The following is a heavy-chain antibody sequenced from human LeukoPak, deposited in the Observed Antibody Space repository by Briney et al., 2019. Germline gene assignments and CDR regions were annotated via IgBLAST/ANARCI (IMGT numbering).Heavy chain of an antibody. CDR1: GFTFSSYW. Sequence: GGSLRLSCAASGFTFSSYWMSWVRQAPGKGLEWVANIKQDGSEKYYVDSVKGRFTISRDNAKNSLYLQMNSLRAEDTAVYYCAREGPSDYDFWSGYYLLDYWGQGTLVTVSS. V-gene: IGHV3-7*01. J-gene: IGHJ4*02. CDR3: AREGPSDYDFWSGYYLLDY. CDR2: IKQDGSEK. D-gene: IGHD3-3*01.